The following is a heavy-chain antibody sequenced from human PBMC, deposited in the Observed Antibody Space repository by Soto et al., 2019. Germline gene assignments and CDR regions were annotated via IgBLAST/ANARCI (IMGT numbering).Heavy chain of an antibody. CDR3: ARDGPRRIDY. CDR2: ISSSSSYI. CDR1: GFSLSSYS. V-gene: IGHV3-21*01. Sequence: EVQLVESGGGLVKPGGSLRLSCAASGFSLSSYSMNWVRQAPGKGLEWVSSISSSSSYIYYADSVKGRFTISRDSSMNSQFLQMNSLRAEDTSVYYCARDGPRRIDYWGQVTLVTFSS. J-gene: IGHJ4*02.